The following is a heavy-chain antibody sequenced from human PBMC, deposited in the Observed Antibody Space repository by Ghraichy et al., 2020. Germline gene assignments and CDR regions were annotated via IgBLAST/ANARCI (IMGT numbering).Heavy chain of an antibody. CDR3: ARVYYFDTTAYYYVRFFGY. CDR1: GFTFGDYT. Sequence: GGSLRLSCTASGFTFGDYTVTWVRQAPGKGLEWVGFIRSRPLGGTTEYAASVEGRFTISRDDSKGIAFLQMNSLKTEDTAVYYCARVYYFDTTAYYYVRFFGYWGQGTLVTVSS. J-gene: IGHJ4*02. D-gene: IGHD3-22*01. CDR2: IRSRPLGGTT. V-gene: IGHV3-49*04.